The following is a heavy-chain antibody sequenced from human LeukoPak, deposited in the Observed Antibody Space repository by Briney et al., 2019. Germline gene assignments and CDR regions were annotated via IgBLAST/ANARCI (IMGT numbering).Heavy chain of an antibody. J-gene: IGHJ2*01. CDR3: AKTGTTMSRNWYFDL. CDR1: GFTFSSYS. V-gene: IGHV3-30*04. D-gene: IGHD1-7*01. CDR2: ISYDGSNK. Sequence: GGSLRLSCAASGFTFSSYSMHWVRQAPGKGLEWLAVISYDGSNKFYADSVKGRFTISRDNSKNTLYLQMNSLRAEDTAVYYCAKTGTTMSRNWYFDLWGRGTLVTVSS.